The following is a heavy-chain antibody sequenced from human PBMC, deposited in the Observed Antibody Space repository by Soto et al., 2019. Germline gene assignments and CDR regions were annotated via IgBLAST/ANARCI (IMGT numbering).Heavy chain of an antibody. J-gene: IGHJ5*02. CDR2: ISAYNGNT. D-gene: IGHD2-15*01. CDR3: AIDLVVVAATQRNAYNGFDP. Sequence: GASVKVSCKASGYTFTSYGISWVRQAPGQGLEWMGWISAYNGNTNYAQKLQGRVTMTTDTSTSTAYMELRSLRSDDTAVYYCAIDLVVVAATQRNAYNGFDPWGQGTLVTVSS. CDR1: GYTFTSYG. V-gene: IGHV1-18*01.